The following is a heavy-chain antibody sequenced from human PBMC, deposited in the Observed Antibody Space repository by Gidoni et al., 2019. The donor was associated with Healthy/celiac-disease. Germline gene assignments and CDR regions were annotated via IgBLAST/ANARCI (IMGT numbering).Heavy chain of an antibody. Sequence: EVQLLESGGGLVQPGGSLRLSCSASGFTFSSYAMSWVRQAPGKGLGWVSAISGSGDSTYYADAVKGRFTISRDNSKNTLYLQMNSLRAEDTAVYYCAKDLDSNYYGSGSYPVTFDYWGQGTLVTVSS. V-gene: IGHV3-23*01. CDR2: ISGSGDST. J-gene: IGHJ4*02. D-gene: IGHD3-10*01. CDR1: GFTFSSYA. CDR3: AKDLDSNYYGSGSYPVTFDY.